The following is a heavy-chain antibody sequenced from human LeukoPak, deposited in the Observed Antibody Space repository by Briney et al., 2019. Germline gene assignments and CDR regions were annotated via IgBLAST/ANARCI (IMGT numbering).Heavy chain of an antibody. CDR1: GFTFSSYG. CDR3: AKALHYDILTGRYYYYMDV. Sequence: GGSLRLSCAASGFTFSSYGMHWVRQAPGKGLGWVAVISYDGSNKYYADSVKGRFTISRDNSKNTLYLQMNSLRAEDTAVYYCAKALHYDILTGRYYYYMDVWGKGTTVTVSS. J-gene: IGHJ6*03. CDR2: ISYDGSNK. D-gene: IGHD3-9*01. V-gene: IGHV3-30*18.